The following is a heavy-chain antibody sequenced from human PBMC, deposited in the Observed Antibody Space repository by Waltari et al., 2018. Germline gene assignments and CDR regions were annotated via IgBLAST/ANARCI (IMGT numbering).Heavy chain of an antibody. D-gene: IGHD6-6*01. CDR3: AKDTSSSSGRWFDP. Sequence: EVQLLESGGGLVQPGGSLRLSCAASGFTFSSYAMSWVRQAPGKGLEWVSAISGSGGGTYYADSVKGRFTISRDNSKHTLYLQMNSLRAEDTAVYYCAKDTSSSSGRWFDPWGQGTLVTVSS. CDR2: ISGSGGGT. CDR1: GFTFSSYA. J-gene: IGHJ5*02. V-gene: IGHV3-23*01.